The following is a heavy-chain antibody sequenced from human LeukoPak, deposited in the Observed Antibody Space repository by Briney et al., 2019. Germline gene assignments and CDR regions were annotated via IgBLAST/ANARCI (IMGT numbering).Heavy chain of an antibody. CDR2: INQSGST. V-gene: IGHV4-34*01. D-gene: IGHD3-10*01. CDR3: ASDLTGSHYYYGMDV. Sequence: SETLSLTCAVYGGSFGDSYWSWIRQPPGKGLEWIGEINQSGSTNYNPSLKSRVTISVDTSKNQFSLKLSSVTAADTAVYYCASDLTGSHYYYGMDVWGQGTTVTVSS. CDR1: GGSFGDSY. J-gene: IGHJ6*02.